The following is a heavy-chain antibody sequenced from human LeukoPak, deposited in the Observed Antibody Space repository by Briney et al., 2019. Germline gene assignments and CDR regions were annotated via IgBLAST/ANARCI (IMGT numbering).Heavy chain of an antibody. J-gene: IGHJ4*02. CDR2: ISGSGGST. Sequence: PGGSLRLSCAASGFTFSSYAMSWVRQAPGKGLEWVSAISGSGGSTYYADSVKGRFTISRDNSKNTLYLLMNSPRAEDTAVYYCARTLPAAASFDYWGQGTLVTVSS. D-gene: IGHD2-2*01. CDR1: GFTFSSYA. CDR3: ARTLPAAASFDY. V-gene: IGHV3-23*01.